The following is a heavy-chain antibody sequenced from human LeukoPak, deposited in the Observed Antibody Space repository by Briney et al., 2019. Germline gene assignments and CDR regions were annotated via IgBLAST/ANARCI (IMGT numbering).Heavy chain of an antibody. CDR3: ARAYSSSWYWNWFDP. CDR2: IYNSGST. Sequence: SETLSLICTVCVYSISSGYYWGSIGPPPGKWLEWIGSIYNSGSTYYNPSPKSRATISLDTPANQFSLKLSSVTAADTAVYYCARAYSSSWYWNWFDPWGQGTPVTVSS. J-gene: IGHJ5*01. D-gene: IGHD6-13*01. V-gene: IGHV4-38-2*02. CDR1: VYSISSGYY.